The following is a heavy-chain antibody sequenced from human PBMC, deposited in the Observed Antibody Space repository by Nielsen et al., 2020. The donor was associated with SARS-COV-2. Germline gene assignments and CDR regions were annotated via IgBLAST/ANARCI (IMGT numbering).Heavy chain of an antibody. V-gene: IGHV3-30*03. D-gene: IGHD1-26*01. CDR3: AREDNSGSYYEAFDI. CDR2: ISYDGSNK. CDR1: GFTFSSYG. Sequence: GGSLRLSCAASGFTFSSYGMHWVRQAPGKGLEWVAVISYDGSNKYYADSVKGRFTISRDNSKNTLYLQMNSLRAEDTAVYYCAREDNSGSYYEAFDIWGQGTMVTVSS. J-gene: IGHJ3*02.